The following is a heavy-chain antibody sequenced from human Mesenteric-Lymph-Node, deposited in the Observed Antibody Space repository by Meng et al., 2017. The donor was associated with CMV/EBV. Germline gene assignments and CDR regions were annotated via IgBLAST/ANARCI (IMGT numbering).Heavy chain of an antibody. J-gene: IGHJ4*02. V-gene: IGHV3-23*01. CDR2: IRDGGGGI. Sequence: FGSYAMSWVRQAPGKGLEWVSGIRDGGGGIDYADSVKSRFIISRDNSKNTLYLQMNSLRADDTALYYCVKDRGYYYGSGSFYPTFDYWGQGALVTVSS. CDR1: FGSYA. CDR3: VKDRGYYYGSGSFYPTFDY. D-gene: IGHD3-10*01.